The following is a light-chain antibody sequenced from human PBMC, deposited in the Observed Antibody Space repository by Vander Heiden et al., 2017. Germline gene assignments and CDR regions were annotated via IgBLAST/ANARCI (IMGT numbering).Light chain of an antibody. J-gene: IGLJ1*01. Sequence: SYELTQPPSVSVAPGQTASITSSGDAWPKQYAYWYQKKPGQDPVLVIYKDSERPSGIPERFSGSSSGTTVTLTIRGVQAEDEADYYCQSADSSGHVFGTGTKVTVL. CDR1: AWPKQY. V-gene: IGLV3-25*03. CDR2: KDS. CDR3: QSADSSGHV.